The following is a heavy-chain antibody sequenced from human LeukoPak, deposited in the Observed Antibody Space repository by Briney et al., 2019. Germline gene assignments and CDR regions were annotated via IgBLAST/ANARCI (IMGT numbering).Heavy chain of an antibody. CDR2: IDPSDSYT. J-gene: IGHJ4*02. CDR1: GYSFTNYW. V-gene: IGHV5-10-1*01. CDR3: ARLGSSAGPTDY. Sequence: GESLKISCKGSGYSFTNYWITWVRQMPGRGLEWMGRIDPSDSYTDYSPSFQGHVTFSVDKSITTAYLQWSTLKASDTAIYYCARLGSSAGPTDYWGQGSLVTVSS. D-gene: IGHD6-6*01.